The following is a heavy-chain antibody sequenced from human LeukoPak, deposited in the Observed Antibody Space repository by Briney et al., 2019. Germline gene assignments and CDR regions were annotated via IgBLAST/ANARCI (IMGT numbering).Heavy chain of an antibody. Sequence: HPGEPLRLSCVPSGITYRNSALSYVREAPGEGLEWGSSITKRGDQTYYADSVRGLYTSTSDNAKNLPYLQLNSRSAEDSAVLRCVKAAGKEGYRDVFDIWGQGTVVT. CDR3: VKAAGKEGYRDVFDI. CDR2: ITKRGDQT. V-gene: IGHV3-23*01. D-gene: IGHD5-24*01. J-gene: IGHJ3*02. CDR1: GITYRNSA.